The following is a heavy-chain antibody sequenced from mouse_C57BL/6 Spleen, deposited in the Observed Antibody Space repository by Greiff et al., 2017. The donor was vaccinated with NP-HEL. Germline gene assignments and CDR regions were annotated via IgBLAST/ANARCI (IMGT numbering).Heavy chain of an antibody. CDR2: IDPSDSYT. D-gene: IGHD3-3*01. J-gene: IGHJ1*03. V-gene: IGHV1-50*01. CDR3: ARASGTGYFDV. CDR1: GYTFTSYW. Sequence: QVQLQQPGAELVKPGASVKLSCKASGYTFTSYWMQWVKQRPGQGLEWIGEIDPSDSYTNYNQKFTGKATLTVDTSSSTAYMQLSSLTSEDSAVYYCARASGTGYFDVGGTGTTVTVSS.